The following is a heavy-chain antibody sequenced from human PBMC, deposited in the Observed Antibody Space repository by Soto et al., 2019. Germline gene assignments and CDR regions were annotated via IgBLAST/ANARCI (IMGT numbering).Heavy chain of an antibody. CDR2: ISAYNGNT. CDR1: GYTFTSYG. V-gene: IGHV1-18*01. Sequence: ASVKVSCKASGYTFTSYGISWVRQAPGQGLEWMGWISAYNGNTNYAQKLQGRVTMTTDTSTSTAYKELRSLRSDDTAVYYCARGSRDYYDSSGYLYWGQGTLVTVSS. J-gene: IGHJ4*02. CDR3: ARGSRDYYDSSGYLY. D-gene: IGHD3-22*01.